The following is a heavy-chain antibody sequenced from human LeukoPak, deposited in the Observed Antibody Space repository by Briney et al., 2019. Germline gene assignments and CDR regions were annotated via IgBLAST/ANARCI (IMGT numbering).Heavy chain of an antibody. CDR2: IKQDGSEK. Sequence: GGSLRLSCAASGFTFSSYWMSWVRQAPGKGLEWVANIKQDGSEKYYVDSVKGRFTISRDNAKNSLYLQMNGLRAEDTAVYYCARDRGWAYNWFDPWDQGTLVTVSS. CDR3: ARDRGWAYNWFDP. V-gene: IGHV3-7*01. J-gene: IGHJ5*02. D-gene: IGHD6-19*01. CDR1: GFTFSSYW.